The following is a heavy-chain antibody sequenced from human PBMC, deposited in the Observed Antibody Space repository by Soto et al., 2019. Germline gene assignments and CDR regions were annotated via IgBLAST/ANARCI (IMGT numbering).Heavy chain of an antibody. CDR2: ISSSSSYI. D-gene: IGHD2-15*01. J-gene: IGHJ3*02. CDR1: GFTFSSYS. V-gene: IGHV3-21*01. Sequence: GGSLRLSCAASGFTFSSYSMNWVRQAPGKGLEWVSSISSSSSYIYYADSVKGRFTISRDNAKNSLYLQMNSLRAEDTAVYYWARGPPGYCSGGSCYEYAFDIWGQGTMVTVSS. CDR3: ARGPPGYCSGGSCYEYAFDI.